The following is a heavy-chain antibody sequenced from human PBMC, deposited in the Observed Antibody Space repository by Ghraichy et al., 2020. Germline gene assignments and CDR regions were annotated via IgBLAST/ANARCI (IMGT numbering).Heavy chain of an antibody. CDR1: GYTFTSYD. CDR3: ARGGGSYSSSSALIDY. V-gene: IGHV1-8*01. J-gene: IGHJ4*02. Sequence: ASVKVSCKASGYTFTSYDINWVRQATGQGLEWMGWMNPNSGNTGYAQKFQGRVTMTRNTSISPAYMELSSLRSEDTAVSYCARGGGSYSSSSALIDYWGQGTLVTVSS. D-gene: IGHD6-6*01. CDR2: MNPNSGNT.